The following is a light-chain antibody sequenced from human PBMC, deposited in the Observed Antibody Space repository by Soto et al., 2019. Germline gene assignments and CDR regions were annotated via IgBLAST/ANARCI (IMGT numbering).Light chain of an antibody. Sequence: DIQMTQSPSTLSAFVGDRVTITCRASQSIGNWLAWYQQKPGKAPNLLIYKASSLKSGVPSRFSGSGSGTEFTLTISSLQPDDFATYYCLQYNSYWGAFGQGTKVEIK. CDR1: QSIGNW. CDR2: KAS. J-gene: IGKJ1*01. CDR3: LQYNSYWGA. V-gene: IGKV1-5*03.